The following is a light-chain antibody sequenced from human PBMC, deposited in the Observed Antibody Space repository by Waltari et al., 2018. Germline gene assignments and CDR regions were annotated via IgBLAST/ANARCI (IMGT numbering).Light chain of an antibody. V-gene: IGKV3-15*01. Sequence: EIVMTQSPATLSVSPGERAIISCRASQSVTTNLAWYKQKPGQPPRLLIYGASTRATDIPARFSGSGSGTEFTLTITSLQSEDFAVYYCHQYNDGPPFNFGQGTKLEIK. CDR2: GAS. CDR3: HQYNDGPPFN. CDR1: QSVTTN. J-gene: IGKJ2*01.